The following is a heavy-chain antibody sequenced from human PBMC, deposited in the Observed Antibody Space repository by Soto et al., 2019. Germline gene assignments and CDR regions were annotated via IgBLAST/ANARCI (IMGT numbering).Heavy chain of an antibody. CDR1: GFTFSSYG. CDR3: AKDMTTSPYYYYYGMDV. Sequence: GGSLRLSCAASGFTFSSYGMHWVRQAPGKGLEWVAVISYDGSNKYYADYVKGRFTISRDNSKNTLYLQMNSLRAEDTAVYYCAKDMTTSPYYYYYGMDVWGQGTTVTVSS. V-gene: IGHV3-30*18. D-gene: IGHD4-4*01. J-gene: IGHJ6*02. CDR2: ISYDGSNK.